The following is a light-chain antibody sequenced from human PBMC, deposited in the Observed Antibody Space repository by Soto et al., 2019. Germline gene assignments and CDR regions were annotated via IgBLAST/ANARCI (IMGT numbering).Light chain of an antibody. CDR3: CSYAGSRV. J-gene: IGLJ3*02. Sequence: QSVLTQPASVSGSPGQSITISCTGTSSDVGSYNLVSWYQQHPGKAPKLMIYEGSKRPSGVSHRFSGSKSGNTASLTISGLQAEDEADYYCCSYAGSRVFGGGTKLTVL. CDR1: SSDVGSYNL. CDR2: EGS. V-gene: IGLV2-23*01.